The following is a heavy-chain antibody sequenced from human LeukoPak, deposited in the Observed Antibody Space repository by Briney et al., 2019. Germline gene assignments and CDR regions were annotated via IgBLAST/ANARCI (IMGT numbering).Heavy chain of an antibody. CDR1: GYTFSGSY. V-gene: IGHV1-2*06. CDR3: ARVRDFWSGYITNPNDY. J-gene: IGHJ4*02. Sequence: ASVKVSCKASGYTFSGSYIHWVRQAPGQGLEWMGRINPNSGDTNYQGRVTMTRDTSITTAYMELSSLTSDDTAVYYCARVRDFWSGYITNPNDYWGQGTLVTVSS. D-gene: IGHD3-3*01. CDR2: INPNSGDT.